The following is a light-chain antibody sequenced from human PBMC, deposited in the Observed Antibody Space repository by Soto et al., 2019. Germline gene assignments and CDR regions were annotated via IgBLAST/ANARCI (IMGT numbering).Light chain of an antibody. CDR1: QNVDTNY. Sequence: EREWTQSPGTVSLSPGERGAGYRRASQNVDTNYLAWYQQKPGQAPRIIIFGASGRATGFPDRFSGSGSGTGFTLTISRLEPEDFAMYYCQQYGSLSWTFGQGTKVDIK. V-gene: IGKV3-20*01. CDR2: GAS. J-gene: IGKJ1*01. CDR3: QQYGSLSWT.